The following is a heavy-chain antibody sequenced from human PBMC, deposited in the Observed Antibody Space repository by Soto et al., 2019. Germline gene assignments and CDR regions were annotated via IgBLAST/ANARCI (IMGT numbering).Heavy chain of an antibody. CDR3: ARGGGYDSFDY. V-gene: IGHV4-30-2*06. CDR1: GASISYGGFS. J-gene: IGHJ4*02. D-gene: IGHD5-12*01. CDR2: ISHLEST. Sequence: QLQLQESGSGLVKTSETLSLTCTVSGASISYGGFSWSWIRQSPGKGLEWIGYISHLESTYFHPSFKSRLTMSIHRTRNQFSLKLSSVTAADMAVYYCARGGGYDSFDYWGQGVLVTVSS.